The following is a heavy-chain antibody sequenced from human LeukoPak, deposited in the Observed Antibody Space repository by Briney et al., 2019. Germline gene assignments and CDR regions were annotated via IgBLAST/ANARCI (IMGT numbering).Heavy chain of an antibody. J-gene: IGHJ4*02. CDR3: ARQSRGIAVAGLDC. D-gene: IGHD6-19*01. CDR2: IYYNGST. Sequence: SETLSLTCTVSGGSISSYYWTWIRQPPEKGLEWIGYIYYNGSTNYNPSLKSRVTISVDTPKNQFSLKLSSVTAADTAVYYCARQSRGIAVAGLDCWGQGTLVTVSS. CDR1: GGSISSYY. V-gene: IGHV4-59*08.